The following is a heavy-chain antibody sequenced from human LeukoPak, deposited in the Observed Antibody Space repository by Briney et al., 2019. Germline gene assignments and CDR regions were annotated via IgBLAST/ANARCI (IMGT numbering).Heavy chain of an antibody. CDR3: ARGGPGWSPPRYYFDY. D-gene: IGHD6-19*01. CDR1: GYTFTSYY. Sequence: GASVKVSCKASGYTFTSYYMHWVRQAPGQGLEWMGIINPSGGSTSYAQKFQGRVTMTRDTSTSTVYMELSSLRSEDTAVYYCARGGPGWSPPRYYFDYWGQGTLVTVSS. CDR2: INPSGGST. V-gene: IGHV1-46*01. J-gene: IGHJ4*02.